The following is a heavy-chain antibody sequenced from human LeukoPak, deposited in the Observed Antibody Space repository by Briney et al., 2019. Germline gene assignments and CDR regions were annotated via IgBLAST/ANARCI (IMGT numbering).Heavy chain of an antibody. J-gene: IGHJ4*02. CDR2: IIPFIGIT. Sequence: GASVTVSCTASGGIYRTYAINWVRQAPGQGLEWMGGIIPFIGITKHAQKFQGRVTVTADESTSTVYLEVNSLNSEDTAVYYCAKDGPYSSTWYGFYWGQGTLVTVSS. V-gene: IGHV1-69*10. CDR3: AKDGPYSSTWYGFY. D-gene: IGHD6-13*01. CDR1: GGIYRTYA.